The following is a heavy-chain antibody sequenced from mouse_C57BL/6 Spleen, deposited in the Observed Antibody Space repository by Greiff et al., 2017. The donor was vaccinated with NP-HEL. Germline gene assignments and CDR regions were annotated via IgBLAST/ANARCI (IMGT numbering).Heavy chain of an antibody. D-gene: IGHD3-2*02. CDR2: INPSNGGT. Sequence: QVQLQQPGTELVKPGASVKLSCKASGYTFTSYWMHWVKQRPGQGLEWIGNINPSNGGTNYNEKFKSKATLTVDKSSSTAYMQLSSLTSEDSAVYYCARKRQLRLGYYAMDYWGQGTSVTVSS. CDR1: GYTFTSYW. CDR3: ARKRQLRLGYYAMDY. J-gene: IGHJ4*01. V-gene: IGHV1-53*01.